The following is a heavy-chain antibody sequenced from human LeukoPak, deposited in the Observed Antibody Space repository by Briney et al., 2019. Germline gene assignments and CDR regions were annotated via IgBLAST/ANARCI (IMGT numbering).Heavy chain of an antibody. V-gene: IGHV3-74*01. D-gene: IGHD5/OR15-5a*01. CDR3: ARVSASSNAPFDY. CDR1: GFTFSSYW. J-gene: IGHJ4*02. Sequence: GGSLRLSCAASGFTFSSYWMHWVRQAPGKGLVWVSSINSDGGTTYYADSVKGRFTISRDNAKSTLYLQMNSLRAEDTAVYYCARVSASSNAPFDYWGLGTPVTVSS. CDR2: INSDGGTT.